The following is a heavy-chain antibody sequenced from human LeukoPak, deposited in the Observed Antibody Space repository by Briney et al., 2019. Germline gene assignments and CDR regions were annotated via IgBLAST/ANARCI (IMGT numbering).Heavy chain of an antibody. CDR1: GGSISSYY. J-gene: IGHJ5*02. Sequence: SETLSLTCTVSGGSISSYYWSWIRQPPGKGLEWIGYIYYSGSTNYNPSLKSRVTISVDTSKNQFSLKLSSVTAADTAVYYCARDQVDTAMVIGNWFDPWGQGTLVTVSS. CDR3: ARDQVDTAMVIGNWFDP. V-gene: IGHV4-59*12. CDR2: IYYSGST. D-gene: IGHD5-18*01.